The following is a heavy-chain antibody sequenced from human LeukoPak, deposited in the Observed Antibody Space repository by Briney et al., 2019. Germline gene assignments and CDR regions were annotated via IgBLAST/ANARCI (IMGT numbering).Heavy chain of an antibody. J-gene: IGHJ4*02. V-gene: IGHV3-9*03. Sequence: PGGSLRLSCAASGFTFDDYAMHGVRQARGKGVEGVSGISWNSGSIVYADSVKGRFTISRDNAKNSLYLQMNSLRAEDMALYYCAKDTAAAALHYFDYWGQGTLVTVSS. D-gene: IGHD6-13*01. CDR1: GFTFDDYA. CDR2: ISWNSGSI. CDR3: AKDTAAAALHYFDY.